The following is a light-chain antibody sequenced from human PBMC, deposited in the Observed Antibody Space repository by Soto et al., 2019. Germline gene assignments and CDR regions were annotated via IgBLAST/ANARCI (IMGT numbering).Light chain of an antibody. CDR2: AAS. V-gene: IGKV1-39*01. CDR3: QQSYSSPET. CDR1: QSIDTY. J-gene: IGKJ1*01. Sequence: DIQMTQSLSSLSASVGDRVTITCRASQSIDTYLNWYQQKPGKAPNLLIYAASTLLSGVPSKFSGRGSGTHFTLTISSLQPEDFATYYCQQSYSSPETFGQGTKVEIK.